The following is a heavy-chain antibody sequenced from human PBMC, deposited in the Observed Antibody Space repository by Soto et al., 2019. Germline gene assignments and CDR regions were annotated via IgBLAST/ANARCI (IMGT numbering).Heavy chain of an antibody. CDR3: TTAGPYGVSVLSHYYYGMDV. CDR1: GFTFSNAW. CDR2: IKSKTDGGTT. V-gene: IGHV3-15*07. D-gene: IGHD4-17*01. Sequence: GGSLRLSCAASGFTFSNAWMNWVRQAPGKGLEWVGRIKSKTDGGTTDYAAPVKGRFTISRDDSKNTLYLQMNSLKTEDTAVYYCTTAGPYGVSVLSHYYYGMDVWGQGTTVTVSS. J-gene: IGHJ6*02.